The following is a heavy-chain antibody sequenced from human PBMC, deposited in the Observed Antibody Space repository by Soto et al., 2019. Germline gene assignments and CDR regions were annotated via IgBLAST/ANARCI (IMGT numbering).Heavy chain of an antibody. CDR3: ARGVTTNWGYLDY. J-gene: IGHJ4*02. D-gene: IGHD7-27*01. Sequence: GGSLRLSCAASGFTFSNYWMQWVRQAPGEGLVWVSHINVDGTYKTYADSVKGRFTISRDNARDTLYLQMNSLRAEDTAVYYCARGVTTNWGYLDYWGQGALVTVSS. V-gene: IGHV3-74*01. CDR2: INVDGTYK. CDR1: GFTFSNYW.